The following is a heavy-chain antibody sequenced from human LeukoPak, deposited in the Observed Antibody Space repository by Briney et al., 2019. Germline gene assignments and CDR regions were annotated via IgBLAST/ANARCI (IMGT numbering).Heavy chain of an antibody. CDR1: GGSFSGYY. D-gene: IGHD6-13*01. J-gene: IGHJ6*02. CDR3: ARSRHSSSWYYYYGMDV. Sequence: SETLSLTCAVYGGSFSGYYWGWIRQSPGKGLEWIGEINHSGSTNYNPSLKSRVTISVDTSKNQFSLKLSSVTAADTAVYYCARSRHSSSWYYYYGMDVWGQGTTVTVSS. V-gene: IGHV4-34*01. CDR2: INHSGST.